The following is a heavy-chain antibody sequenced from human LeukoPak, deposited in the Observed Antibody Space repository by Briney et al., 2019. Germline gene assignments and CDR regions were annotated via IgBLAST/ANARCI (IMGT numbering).Heavy chain of an antibody. D-gene: IGHD5-18*01. J-gene: IGHJ4*02. Sequence: SETLSLTCAVYGGSFSGYYWSWIRQPPGKGLEWIGEINHSGSTNYNPSLKSRVTISVDTSKNQFSLKLSSVTAADTAVYYCARGREWLMVTDYWGQGTLVTVSS. CDR2: INHSGST. V-gene: IGHV4-34*01. CDR3: ARGREWLMVTDY. CDR1: GGSFSGYY.